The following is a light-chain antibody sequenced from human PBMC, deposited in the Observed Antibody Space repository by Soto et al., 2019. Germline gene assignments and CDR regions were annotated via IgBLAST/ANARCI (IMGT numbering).Light chain of an antibody. Sequence: QSVLTQPPSVSAAPGQKVTISCSGGSSNIGNNYVSWYQQLPGTAPKLLIYDNEKRPSGIPDRFSGSKSGTSATLGITGLQNGEEGDYYCGTWDSSLSEVVLGTGTKVTV. CDR1: SSNIGNNY. V-gene: IGLV1-51*01. CDR2: DNE. CDR3: GTWDSSLSEVV. J-gene: IGLJ1*01.